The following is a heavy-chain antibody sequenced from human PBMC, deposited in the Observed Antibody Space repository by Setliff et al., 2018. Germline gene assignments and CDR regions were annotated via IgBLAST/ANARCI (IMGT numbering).Heavy chain of an antibody. V-gene: IGHV1-46*01. CDR1: GSTFTSYY. D-gene: IGHD6-13*01. Sequence: GASVQVSCKASGSTFTSYYMHWVRQAPGQGLEWMGIINPSGGSTSYAQKFQGRVTMTRDTSTSTVYMELSSLRSEDTAVYYCARDRVAEGEGKQLVSEFDPWGQGTLVTVSS. CDR3: ARDRVAEGEGKQLVSEFDP. CDR2: INPSGGST. J-gene: IGHJ5*02.